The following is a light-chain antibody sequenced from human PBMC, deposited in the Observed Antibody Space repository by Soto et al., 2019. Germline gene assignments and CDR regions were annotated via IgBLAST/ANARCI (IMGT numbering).Light chain of an antibody. CDR1: SSDVGAYNY. V-gene: IGLV2-11*01. CDR2: DVS. CDR3: SSYAGSNNLV. Sequence: QSALIQPRSVSGSPGQSVTISCTGTSSDVGAYNYVSWYQQHPGKAPKVVIHDVSKRPSGVPDRFSGSKSGNTASLTISGLQAEDEADYYCSSYAGSNNLVFGGGTQLTVL. J-gene: IGLJ2*01.